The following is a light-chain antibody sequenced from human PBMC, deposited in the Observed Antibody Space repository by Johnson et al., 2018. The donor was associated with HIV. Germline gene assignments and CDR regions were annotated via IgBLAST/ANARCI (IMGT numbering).Light chain of an antibody. V-gene: IGLV1-51*01. Sequence: QSVLTQPPSVSAAPGQRVTRSYSGSSSNIGNNFVSWFRQLPLRAPKVLIYDNNKRPSGIPDRFSGSKSGTSATLGITGLQTGDAADYYCGTWDSSLSASYVFGTGTKVTVL. CDR1: SSNIGNNF. CDR3: GTWDSSLSASYV. J-gene: IGLJ1*01. CDR2: DNN.